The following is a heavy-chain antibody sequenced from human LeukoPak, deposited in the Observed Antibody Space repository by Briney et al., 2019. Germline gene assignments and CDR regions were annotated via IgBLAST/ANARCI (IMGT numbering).Heavy chain of an antibody. D-gene: IGHD3-16*02. CDR3: VRGDYRKEGIYY. J-gene: IGHJ4*02. CDR2: INQDGSKK. V-gene: IGHV3-7*04. Sequence: PGGSLRLSCTASGFSFSGYWMTWVRQTPGKGLEWVPNINQDGSKKSYVDSVRGRFTISRDSAKNSLYLQMNNLGTEDKAVFHCVRGDYRKEGIYYWGQGTLVTVSS. CDR1: GFSFSGYW.